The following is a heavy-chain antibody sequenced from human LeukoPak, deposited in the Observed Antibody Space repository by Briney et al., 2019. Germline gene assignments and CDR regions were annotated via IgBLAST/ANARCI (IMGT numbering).Heavy chain of an antibody. J-gene: IGHJ6*02. CDR1: GYTFTGYY. Sequence: ASVKVSCKASGYTFTGYYMHWVRQAPGQGLEWMGWINPNSGGTNYAQKFQGRVTMTGDTSISTAYMELSRLRSDDTAVYYCATLGTSITMVRGVSELDVWGQGTTVTVSS. V-gene: IGHV1-2*02. CDR3: ATLGTSITMVRGVSELDV. D-gene: IGHD3-10*01. CDR2: INPNSGGT.